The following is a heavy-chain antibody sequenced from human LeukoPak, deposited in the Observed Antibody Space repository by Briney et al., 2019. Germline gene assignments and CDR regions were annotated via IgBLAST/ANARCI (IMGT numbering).Heavy chain of an antibody. D-gene: IGHD1-26*01. V-gene: IGHV3-21*01. CDR3: ASHGRLVGATTDFDY. CDR2: ISSSSSYI. CDR1: GFTFSSYS. Sequence: GGSLRLSCAASGFTFSSYSVNWVRQAPGKGLEWVSSISSSSSYIYYADSVKGRFTIFRDNAKNSLYLQMNSLRAEDTAVYYCASHGRLVGATTDFDYWGQGTLVTVSS. J-gene: IGHJ4*02.